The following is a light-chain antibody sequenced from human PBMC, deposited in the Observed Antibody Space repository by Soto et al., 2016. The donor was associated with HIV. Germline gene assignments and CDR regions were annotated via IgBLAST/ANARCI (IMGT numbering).Light chain of an antibody. Sequence: SYELTQPPSVSVSPGQTASIPCSGDKLGDKYACWYQHKPGQSPVLVIFQDNRRPSGIPERFSGSNSGNTATLTISGTQAMDEADYYCQAWDSNTHVVFGGGTKLTVV. J-gene: IGLJ2*01. CDR3: QAWDSNTHVV. CDR2: QDN. V-gene: IGLV3-1*01. CDR1: KLGDKY.